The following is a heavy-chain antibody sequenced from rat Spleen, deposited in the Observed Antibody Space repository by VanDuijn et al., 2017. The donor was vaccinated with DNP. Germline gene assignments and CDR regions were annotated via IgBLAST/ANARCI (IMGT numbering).Heavy chain of an antibody. CDR2: IWSGGST. CDR3: TREREPNNNPFYFDC. J-gene: IGHJ2*01. V-gene: IGHV2-4*01. Sequence: QVQLKESGPGLVQPSQTLSLTCTVSGFSLTRYGVSWVCQPPGKGLEWIGAIWSGGSTDYNSALKSRLSISRDTSKSQVFLKMNSLQTEDTAIYFCTREREPNNNPFYFDCWGQGVMVTVSS. CDR1: GFSLTRYG. D-gene: IGHD1-10*01.